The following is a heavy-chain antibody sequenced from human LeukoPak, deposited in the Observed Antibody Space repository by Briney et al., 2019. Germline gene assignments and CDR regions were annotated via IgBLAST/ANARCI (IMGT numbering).Heavy chain of an antibody. V-gene: IGHV1-2*02. CDR2: INPNSGGT. CDR3: AIGGVDSSLLDY. CDR1: GYTFTSYY. Sequence: AASVKVSCKASGYTFTSYYMHWVRQAPGQGLEWMGWINPNSGGTNYAQKFQGRVTITRDTSISTAYMELSRLRSDDTAVYYCAIGGVDSSLLDYWGQGTLVTVSS. J-gene: IGHJ4*02. D-gene: IGHD3-3*01.